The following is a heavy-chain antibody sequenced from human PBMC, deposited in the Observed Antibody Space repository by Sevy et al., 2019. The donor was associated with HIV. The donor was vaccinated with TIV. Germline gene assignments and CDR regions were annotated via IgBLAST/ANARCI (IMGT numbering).Heavy chain of an antibody. CDR3: ARPRANYVDHYFFFAMDV. D-gene: IGHD4-17*01. Sequence: GGSLRLSCAASGFAFTNYFAMHWVRQAPGKGLEWVALISFDGSDKYYADSGKGRFTISRDNLKNILFLQMNSLTTEATAEYYCARPRANYVDHYFFFAMDVWGQGTTVTVSS. CDR2: ISFDGSDK. J-gene: IGHJ6*02. V-gene: IGHV3-30-3*01. CDR1: GFAFTNYFA.